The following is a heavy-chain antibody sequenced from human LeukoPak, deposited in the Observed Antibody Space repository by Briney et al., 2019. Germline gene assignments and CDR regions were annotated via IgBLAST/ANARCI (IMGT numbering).Heavy chain of an antibody. V-gene: IGHV3-48*04. Sequence: GGSLRLSCAASGFTFSSYSMNWVRQAPGKGLEWVSYISSSSSTIYYADSVKGRFTISRDNAKNSLYLQMNSLRAEDTAVYYWGRDGDTGGNFLLDSGGQGTLVTVSS. CDR3: GRDGDTGGNFLLDS. CDR2: ISSSSSTI. J-gene: IGHJ4*02. CDR1: GFTFSSYS. D-gene: IGHD4-23*01.